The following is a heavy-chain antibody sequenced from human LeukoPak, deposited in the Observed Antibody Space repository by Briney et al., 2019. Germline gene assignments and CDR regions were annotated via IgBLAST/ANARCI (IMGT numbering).Heavy chain of an antibody. V-gene: IGHV3-9*01. CDR2: ISWNSGSI. Sequence: GGSLRLSCAASGFTFDDYAMHWVRQAPGKGLEWVSGISWNSGSIGYADSVKGRFTISRDNAKNSLYLQMNSLRVEDTAVYYCAKAGMTRFDYWGQGIMVTVSS. D-gene: IGHD1-20*01. J-gene: IGHJ4*02. CDR1: GFTFDDYA. CDR3: AKAGMTRFDY.